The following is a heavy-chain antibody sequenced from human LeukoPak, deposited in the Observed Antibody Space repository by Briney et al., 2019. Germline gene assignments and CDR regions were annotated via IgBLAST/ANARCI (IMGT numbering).Heavy chain of an antibody. Sequence: GASVKVSCEASGDTFTNYYVHWVRQAPGQGLEWMGVINPSGGSTNYAQRFQGRVTMTRDTSTSTVYMELSSLRSEDTAVYYCARDSTVTTFRGCVDPWGQGTLVTVSS. V-gene: IGHV1-46*01. CDR2: INPSGGST. D-gene: IGHD4-17*01. CDR3: ARDSTVTTFRGCVDP. J-gene: IGHJ5*02. CDR1: GDTFTNYY.